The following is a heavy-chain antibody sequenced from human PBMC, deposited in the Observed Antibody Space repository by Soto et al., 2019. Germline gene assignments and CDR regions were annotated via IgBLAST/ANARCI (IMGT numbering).Heavy chain of an antibody. CDR3: ARAPVAGNVRLKNAFDI. CDR2: ISSSSSYI. Sequence: PGGSLRLSCAASGFTFSSYSMNWVRQAPGKGLEWVSSISSSSSYIYYADSVKGRFTISRDNAKNSLYLQMNSLRAEDTAVYYCARAPVAGNVRLKNAFDIWGQGTMVTV. J-gene: IGHJ3*02. CDR1: GFTFSSYS. D-gene: IGHD6-19*01. V-gene: IGHV3-21*01.